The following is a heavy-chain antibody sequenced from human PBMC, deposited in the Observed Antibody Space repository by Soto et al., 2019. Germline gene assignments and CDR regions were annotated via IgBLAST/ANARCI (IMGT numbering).Heavy chain of an antibody. D-gene: IGHD3-16*01. CDR2: IGTAGDT. CDR1: GFTFSSYD. J-gene: IGHJ5*02. V-gene: IGHV3-13*01. CDR3: ARWPRLGGFDP. Sequence: GGSLRLSCAASGFTFSSYDMHWVRQATGKGLEWVSAIGTAGDTYYPGSVKGRFTISRENAKNSLYLQMNSLRAEDTAVYYCARWPRLGGFDPWGQGTLVTVSS.